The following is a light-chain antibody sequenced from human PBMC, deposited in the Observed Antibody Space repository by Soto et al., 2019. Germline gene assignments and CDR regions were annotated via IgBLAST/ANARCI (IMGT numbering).Light chain of an antibody. CDR3: SSYTSSSTYV. Sequence: QSALTQPASVSGSPGQWITISCTGTSSDVGGYNYVSWYQQHPGKAPKLMIYDVSNRPSGVSNRFPGSKSVNTASLTISGLQAEDEADYYCSSYTSSSTYVFGTGTKLTVL. CDR1: SSDVGGYNY. J-gene: IGLJ1*01. CDR2: DVS. V-gene: IGLV2-14*01.